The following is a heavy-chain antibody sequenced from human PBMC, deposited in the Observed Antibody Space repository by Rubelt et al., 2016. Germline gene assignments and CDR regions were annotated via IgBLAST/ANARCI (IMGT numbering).Heavy chain of an antibody. J-gene: IGHJ5*02. V-gene: IGHV3-33*06. Sequence: PGRSLRLSCAASGFTFSSYGLHWVRQAPGKGLEWVAVIWYDGSDKFYADSVRGRFTISRDNSKNTLYLQVTSLRAEDTAVYYCAKARPGSTGWLNWFDPWGQGTLVTVSS. CDR2: IWYDGSDK. D-gene: IGHD6-19*01. CDR3: AKARPGSTGWLNWFDP. CDR1: GFTFSSYG.